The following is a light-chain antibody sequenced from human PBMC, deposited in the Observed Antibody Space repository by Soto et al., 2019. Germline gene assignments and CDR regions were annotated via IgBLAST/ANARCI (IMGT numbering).Light chain of an antibody. CDR3: QQYGTSRT. Sequence: IQLTQSPSSLSASVGDRVTITCRASQGISNYLAWYQQKPGIAPKLLIYTSSTLQSGVPSRFSGSGSGTDFTLTISRLEPEDFAVYYCQQYGTSRTFGQGTKVDIK. CDR2: TSS. J-gene: IGKJ1*01. CDR1: QGISNY. V-gene: IGKV1-27*01.